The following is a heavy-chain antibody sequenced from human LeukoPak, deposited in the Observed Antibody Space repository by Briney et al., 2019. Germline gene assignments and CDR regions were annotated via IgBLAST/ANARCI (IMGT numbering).Heavy chain of an antibody. CDR3: ARDLSWGSSWSYGMDV. D-gene: IGHD6-13*01. J-gene: IGHJ6*02. CDR1: GFTFSNYA. V-gene: IGHV3-30-3*01. CDR2: ISYDGSNN. Sequence: GGSLRLSCAASGFTFSNYAMHWVRQAPGKGLEWIAVISYDGSNNYYADSMKGRFTISRDNSKNTLYLQMNSLRAEDTAVYYCARDLSWGSSWSYGMDVWGQGTTVTVSS.